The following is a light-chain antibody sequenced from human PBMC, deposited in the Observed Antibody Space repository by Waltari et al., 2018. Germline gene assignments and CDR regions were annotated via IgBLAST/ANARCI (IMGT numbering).Light chain of an antibody. CDR1: SSDVGSYKL. Sequence: QSALTQPASVSGSPGQSITISCTGTSSDVGSYKLVSWCQQHPGKAPRLLIYAGSNPPSGSSTRFSGSNAGNTASLPLSGLQAEDEAAYYCCSYAGSSTVKFGEGTYLTVL. CDR2: AGS. J-gene: IGLJ2*01. V-gene: IGLV2-23*01. CDR3: CSYAGSSTVK.